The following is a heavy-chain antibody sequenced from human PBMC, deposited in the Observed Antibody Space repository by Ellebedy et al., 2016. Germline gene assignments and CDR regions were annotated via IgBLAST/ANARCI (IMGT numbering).Heavy chain of an antibody. CDR3: ARGGYYLDY. Sequence: ASVKVSXXASGYIFTAYYVHWVRQAPGQGLEWMGWINPNSGGTNYAQKFQGRVTMTRDTSISTAYMELSRLRSDDTAVYYCARGGYYLDYWGQGTLVTVSS. CDR2: INPNSGGT. J-gene: IGHJ4*02. V-gene: IGHV1-2*02. CDR1: GYIFTAYY.